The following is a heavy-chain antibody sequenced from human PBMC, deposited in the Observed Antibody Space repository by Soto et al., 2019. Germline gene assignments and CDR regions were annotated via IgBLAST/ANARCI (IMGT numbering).Heavy chain of an antibody. CDR3: ARGAIVAVPAALSSYHDYTNYRFDS. CDR2: IIPMFAAT. J-gene: IGHJ4*02. CDR1: GGSFSDFA. D-gene: IGHD2-15*01. V-gene: IGHV1-69*01. Sequence: QVQLAQSGAEMTKPGSSVKVSCRASGGSFSDFAFSWVRQAPGQGLEWMGGIIPMFAATKYAQRLQDRVTSTADESTNTVYLALNSLTSEATAIYYCARGAIVAVPAALSSYHDYTNYRFDSWGQGTLVTVSS.